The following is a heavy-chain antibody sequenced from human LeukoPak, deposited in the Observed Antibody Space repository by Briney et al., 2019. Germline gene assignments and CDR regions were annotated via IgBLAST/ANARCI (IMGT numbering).Heavy chain of an antibody. J-gene: IGHJ3*02. CDR1: GGTFSSYA. Sequence: SVKVSCKASGGTFSSYAISWVRQAPGQGLEWMGGIIPILGTANYAQKFQGRVTITADKSTSTAYMELSSLRSEDTAVYYCARNLRQVDGIQLLPDAFDIWGQGTMVTVSS. D-gene: IGHD5-18*01. CDR2: IIPILGTA. V-gene: IGHV1-69*10. CDR3: ARNLRQVDGIQLLPDAFDI.